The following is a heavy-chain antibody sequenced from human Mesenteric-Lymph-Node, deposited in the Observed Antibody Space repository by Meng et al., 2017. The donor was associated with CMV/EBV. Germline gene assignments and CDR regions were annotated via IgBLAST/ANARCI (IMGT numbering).Heavy chain of an antibody. CDR3: ARGGQDIVVVPAADPRYYFDY. D-gene: IGHD2-2*01. V-gene: IGHV4-34*01. CDR1: GYY. Sequence: GYYWSGIRQPPGKGLEWIGEINHSGSTNYNPSLKSRVTISVDTSKNQFSLKLSSVTAADTAVYYCARGGQDIVVVPAADPRYYFDYWGQGTLVTVSS. CDR2: INHSGST. J-gene: IGHJ4*02.